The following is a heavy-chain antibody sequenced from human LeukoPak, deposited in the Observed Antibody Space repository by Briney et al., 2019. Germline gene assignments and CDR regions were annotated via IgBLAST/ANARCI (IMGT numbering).Heavy chain of an antibody. J-gene: IGHJ1*01. CDR1: GGSISSYY. V-gene: IGHV4-59*01. CDR2: IYYSGST. CDR3: ARDHDSIAAAGLFQH. Sequence: PSETLSLTCTVSGGSISSYYWSWIRQPPGKGLEWIGYIYYSGSTNYNPSLKSRVTISVDTSKNQFSLKLSSVTAADTAVYYCARDHDSIAAAGLFQHWGQGTLVTVSS. D-gene: IGHD6-13*01.